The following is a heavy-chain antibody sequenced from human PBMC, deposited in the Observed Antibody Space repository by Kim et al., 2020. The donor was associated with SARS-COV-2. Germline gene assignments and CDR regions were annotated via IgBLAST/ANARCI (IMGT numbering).Heavy chain of an antibody. V-gene: IGHV3-15*01. CDR3: TTEVGYSYAGYFDY. Sequence: GGSLRLSCAASGFTFSNAWMSWVRQAPGKGLEWVGRIKSKTDGGTTDYAAPVKGRFTISRDDSKNTLYLQMNSLKTEDTAVYYCTTEVGYSYAGYFDYWGQGTLVTVSS. J-gene: IGHJ4*02. D-gene: IGHD5-18*01. CDR1: GFTFSNAW. CDR2: IKSKTDGGTT.